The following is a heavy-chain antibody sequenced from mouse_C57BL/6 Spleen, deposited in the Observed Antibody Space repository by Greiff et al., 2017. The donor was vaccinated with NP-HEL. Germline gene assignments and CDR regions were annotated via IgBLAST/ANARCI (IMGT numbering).Heavy chain of an antibody. CDR2: IYPGSGNT. CDR3: ARGGIYGNYVFVDY. Sequence: VQLQQSGAELVRPGASVKLSCKASGYTFTDYYINWVKQRPGQGLEWIARIYPGSGNTYYNEKFKGKATLTAEKSSSTAYMQLSSLTSEDSAVYFCARGGIYGNYVFVDYWGQGTTLTVSS. V-gene: IGHV1-76*01. D-gene: IGHD2-1*01. J-gene: IGHJ2*01. CDR1: GYTFTDYY.